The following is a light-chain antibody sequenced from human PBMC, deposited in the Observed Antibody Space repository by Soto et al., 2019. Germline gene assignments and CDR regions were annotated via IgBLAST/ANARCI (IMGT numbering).Light chain of an antibody. CDR1: SSDVGGYNH. CDR3: NSYTSGSALYV. J-gene: IGLJ1*01. V-gene: IGLV2-14*01. CDR2: GVS. Sequence: QSALTQPASMSGCPGQSITISCTGTSSDVGGYNHVSWYQQHPGKAPKLMIYGVSNRPAGISNRFSGSKSGNTASLTISGLQAEDEADYYFNSYTSGSALYVFGTGTKLTVL.